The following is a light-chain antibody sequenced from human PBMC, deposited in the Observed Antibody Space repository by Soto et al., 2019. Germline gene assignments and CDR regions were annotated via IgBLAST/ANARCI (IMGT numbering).Light chain of an antibody. Sequence: EIVLTQSPGTLSLSPGESAALSCRASQSITSNYLVWYRQKPGQAPRLLIYAISSRAAGIPDRFSGSGSGTDFTLTITRLEPEDSAVSYCQQHSDSPWTFGQGTRVEI. CDR2: AIS. CDR1: QSITSNY. J-gene: IGKJ1*01. CDR3: QQHSDSPWT. V-gene: IGKV3-20*01.